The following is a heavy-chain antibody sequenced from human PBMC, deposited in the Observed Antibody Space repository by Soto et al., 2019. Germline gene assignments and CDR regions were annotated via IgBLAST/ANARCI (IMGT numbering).Heavy chain of an antibody. CDR2: TYYRSKWYN. Sequence: QTLSRTCAISGDSVSSNSAAWNWIRQSPSRGLEWLGRTYYRSKWYNDYAVSVKSRITINPDTSKNQFSLQLNSVTPDDTAVYYCERVAVGATHNWFDPWAQGTLVTVSS. D-gene: IGHD1-26*01. J-gene: IGHJ5*02. V-gene: IGHV6-1*01. CDR1: GDSVSSNSAA. CDR3: ERVAVGATHNWFDP.